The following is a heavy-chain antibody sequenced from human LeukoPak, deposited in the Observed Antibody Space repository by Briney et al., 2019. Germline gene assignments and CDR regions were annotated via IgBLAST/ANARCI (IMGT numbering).Heavy chain of an antibody. CDR2: ISGSGAST. CDR3: ARQDSSSWYGY. D-gene: IGHD6-13*01. V-gene: IGHV3-23*01. J-gene: IGHJ4*02. Sequence: GGSLRLSCSASGLTFSSQAMSWVRQAPGKGLEWVSAISGSGASTYYADSVKGRFTVSRDNSKNTLYLQMNSLRPEDTAIYYCARQDSSSWYGYWGRGTLVTVSS. CDR1: GLTFSSQA.